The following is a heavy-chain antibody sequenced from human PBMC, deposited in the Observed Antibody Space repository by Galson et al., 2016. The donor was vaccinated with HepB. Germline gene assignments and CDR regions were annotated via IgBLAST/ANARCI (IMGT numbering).Heavy chain of an antibody. D-gene: IGHD3-16*01. CDR3: ARDVAHRYAYGY. V-gene: IGHV1-2*04. J-gene: IGHJ4*02. CDR1: GCTFTGYY. Sequence: SVKVSCKASGCTFTGYYLYWVRQAPGQGLEWMGWINPDSGDTNYAQNFQGWVTMTRDRSISTAYMEVSRLRSDDTAVYYCARDVAHRYAYGYWGQGTLVTVSS. CDR2: INPDSGDT.